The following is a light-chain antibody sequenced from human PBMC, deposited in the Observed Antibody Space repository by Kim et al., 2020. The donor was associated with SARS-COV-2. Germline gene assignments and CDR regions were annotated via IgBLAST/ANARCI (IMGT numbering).Light chain of an antibody. CDR2: DAS. V-gene: IGKV3-11*01. J-gene: IGKJ5*01. Sequence: VVRQSPATLSLYPGERATPSCRASQSVGTYLAWYQQKPGQAPRLLIYDASKRATGIPARFRGSGSGTDFTLTIGTLEPEDSAVYYCQQRGNFGQGTRLEIK. CDR1: QSVGTY. CDR3: QQRGN.